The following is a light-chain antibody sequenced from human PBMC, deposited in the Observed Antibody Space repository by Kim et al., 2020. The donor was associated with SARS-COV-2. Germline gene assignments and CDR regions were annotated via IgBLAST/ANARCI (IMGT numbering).Light chain of an antibody. Sequence: EIVLTQSPGTLSLTPGESATLSCRASQSVSSSYLAWYQQKPGQAPRLIIYGASNRATGVPDRFSGSGSGTDFTLTISRLEPEDFAVYHGQHYANIMYTFGDGTKLEIK. CDR2: GAS. CDR1: QSVSSSY. J-gene: IGKJ2*01. V-gene: IGKV3-20*01. CDR3: QHYANIMYT.